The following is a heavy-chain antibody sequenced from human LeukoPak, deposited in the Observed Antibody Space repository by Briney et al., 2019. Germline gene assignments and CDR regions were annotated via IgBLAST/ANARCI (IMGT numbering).Heavy chain of an antibody. V-gene: IGHV1-2*02. CDR2: INPNSGGT. J-gene: IGHJ6*02. CDR1: GYTFTGYY. CDR3: ARDFYPRQGYYGMDA. D-gene: IGHD2/OR15-2a*01. Sequence: ASVKVSCKASGYTFTGYYMHWVRQAPGQGLEWMGWINPNSGGTNYAQKFQGRVTMTRDTSISTAYMELSRLRSDDTAVYYCARDFYPRQGYYGMDAWGQGTTVTVSS.